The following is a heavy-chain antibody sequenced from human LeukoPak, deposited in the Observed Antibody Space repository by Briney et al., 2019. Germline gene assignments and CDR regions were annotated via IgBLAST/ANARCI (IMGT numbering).Heavy chain of an antibody. CDR1: GFTFDDYA. Sequence: GGSLRLSCAASGFTFDDYAMHWVRQAPGKGLEWVSGISWNSGSIGYADSVKGRFTISRDNAKNSLYLQMNSLRAEDTALYYCAKDKSRARREVVTANWFDPWGQGTLVTVSS. J-gene: IGHJ5*02. CDR2: ISWNSGSI. V-gene: IGHV3-9*01. CDR3: AKDKSRARREVVTANWFDP. D-gene: IGHD2-21*02.